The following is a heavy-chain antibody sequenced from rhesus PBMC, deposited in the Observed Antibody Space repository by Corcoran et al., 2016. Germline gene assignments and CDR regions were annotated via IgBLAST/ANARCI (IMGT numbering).Heavy chain of an antibody. Sequence: QVQLQETGPTVVKPSETLSLTCAVSGGSIRSGYDWSWIRQPPGKGLEWIGYIYGSSESNNYNTSLKSRVTISKDTSKNQFSLKLSSVTAADTAVYYCARGSSGSWNVLDYWGQGVLVTVSS. CDR3: ARGSSGSWNVLDY. CDR1: GGSIRSGYD. CDR2: IYGSSESN. D-gene: IGHD6-25*01. J-gene: IGHJ4*01. V-gene: IGHV4S7*01.